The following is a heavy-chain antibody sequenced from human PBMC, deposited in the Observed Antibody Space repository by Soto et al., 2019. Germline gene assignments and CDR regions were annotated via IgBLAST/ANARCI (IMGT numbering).Heavy chain of an antibody. D-gene: IGHD6-19*01. CDR1: GGSISSSNW. CDR2: IYHSGST. CDR3: ARDRHSSGWYEYDYYYGMDV. V-gene: IGHV4-4*02. J-gene: IGHJ6*02. Sequence: PSETLSLTCAVSGGSISSSNWWSWVRQPPGKGLEWIGEIYHSGSTNYNPSLKSRVTISVDKSKNQFSLKLSSVTAADTAVYYCARDRHSSGWYEYDYYYGMDVWGQGTTVTVSS.